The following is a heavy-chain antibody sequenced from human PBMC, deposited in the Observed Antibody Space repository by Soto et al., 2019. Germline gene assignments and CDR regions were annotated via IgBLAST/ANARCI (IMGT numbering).Heavy chain of an antibody. V-gene: IGHV4-59*01. CDR2: IYYSGST. CDR3: ARAPRGNYGYPSYFDY. CDR1: GGSISSYY. Sequence: PSETLSLTCTVSGGSISSYYWSWIPYPPGKGLEWIGYIYYSGSTNYNPSLKSRVTISVDTSKNQFALKLSSVTAADTAVYFFARAPRGNYGYPSYFDYWGQGTLVTVSS. J-gene: IGHJ4*02. D-gene: IGHD3-10*01.